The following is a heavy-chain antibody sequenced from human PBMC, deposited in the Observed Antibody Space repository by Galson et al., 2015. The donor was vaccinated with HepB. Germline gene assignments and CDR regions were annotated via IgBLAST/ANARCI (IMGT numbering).Heavy chain of an antibody. Sequence: SLRLSCVASGFTFSSYGMSWVRQAPGKGLEWVSVIYSGGSTYYADSVKGRFTISRDNSKNTLYLQMNSLRAEDTTVYYCARDFSGSYHFDYWGQGTLVTVSS. D-gene: IGHD1-26*01. J-gene: IGHJ4*02. CDR2: IYSGGST. CDR1: GFTFSSYG. CDR3: ARDFSGSYHFDY. V-gene: IGHV3-53*01.